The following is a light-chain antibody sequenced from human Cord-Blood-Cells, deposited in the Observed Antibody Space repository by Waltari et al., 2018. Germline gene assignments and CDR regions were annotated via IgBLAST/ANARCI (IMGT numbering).Light chain of an antibody. CDR1: SRDVGGYNY. J-gene: IGLJ2*01. CDR3: SSYTSSSTPVV. CDR2: DVS. V-gene: IGLV2-14*01. Sequence: QSALTQPASVSGSPGQSITISCTGTSRDVGGYNYVSWYQQHPGKAPKLIIYDVSNRPSGVSNRFSGSKSGNTASLTISGLQAEDEADYYCSSYTSSSTPVVFGGGTKLTVL.